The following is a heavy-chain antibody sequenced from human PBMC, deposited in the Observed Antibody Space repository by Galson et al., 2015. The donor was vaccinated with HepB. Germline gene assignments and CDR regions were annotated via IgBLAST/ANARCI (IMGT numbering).Heavy chain of an antibody. V-gene: IGHV3-23*01. CDR2: ISGSGGNT. Sequence: SLRLSCAASGFTFSSYGMSWVRQAPGKGLEWVSTISGSGGNTYYADSVKGRFTISRDNSKNTLYLQMNSLRDEDTAAYYCAKFYGTDLLWFGEPWDWGQGTLVTVSS. D-gene: IGHD3-10*01. CDR1: GFTFSSYG. CDR3: AKFYGTDLLWFGEPWD. J-gene: IGHJ4*02.